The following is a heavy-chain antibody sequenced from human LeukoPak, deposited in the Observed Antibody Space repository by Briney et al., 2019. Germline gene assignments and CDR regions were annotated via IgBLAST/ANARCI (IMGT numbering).Heavy chain of an antibody. CDR2: ISHTGSIT. Sequence: GGSLRLSCAASGFTFSSYAMSWVRQAPGKGLEWVSYISHTGSITDYADSVKGRFTVSRDNAKNSLYLQMNTLRAEDTAVYYCVRDGAVVTSGSYPWRYFQYWGLGTLVTISS. CDR1: GFTFSSYA. J-gene: IGHJ1*01. CDR3: VRDGAVVTSGSYPWRYFQY. V-gene: IGHV3-48*03. D-gene: IGHD3-10*01.